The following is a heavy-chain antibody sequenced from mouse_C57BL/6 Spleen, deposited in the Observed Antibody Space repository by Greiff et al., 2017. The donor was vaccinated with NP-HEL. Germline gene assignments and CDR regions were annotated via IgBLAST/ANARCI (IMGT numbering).Heavy chain of an antibody. CDR1: GYAFSSSW. V-gene: IGHV1-82*01. J-gene: IGHJ2*01. CDR2: IYPGDGDT. D-gene: IGHD1-1*01. CDR3: AITTVVARLDY. Sequence: QVQLKQSGPELVKPGASVKISCKASGYAFSSSWMNWVKQRPGKGLEWIGRIYPGDGDTNYNGKFKGKATLTADKSSSTAYMQLSSLTSEDSAVYFCAITTVVARLDYWGQGTTLTVSS.